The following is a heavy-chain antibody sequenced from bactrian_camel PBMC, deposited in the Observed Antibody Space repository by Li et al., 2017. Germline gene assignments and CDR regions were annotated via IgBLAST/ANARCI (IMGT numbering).Heavy chain of an antibody. Sequence: VQLVESGGGSVQAGGSLRLSCRASRSAYSCMGWFRQAPGKEREGVAVIDSDGSTSYADSVKGRFTVSQDDARSTLYLQMTSLQPSDTAMYYCAAPCGTDCYGGVCLSRLRNNNRWGQGTQVTVS. CDR2: IDSDGST. D-gene: IGHD3*01. CDR1: RSAYSC. V-gene: IGHV3S53*01. J-gene: IGHJ4*01. CDR3: AAPCGTDCYGGVCLSRLRNNNR.